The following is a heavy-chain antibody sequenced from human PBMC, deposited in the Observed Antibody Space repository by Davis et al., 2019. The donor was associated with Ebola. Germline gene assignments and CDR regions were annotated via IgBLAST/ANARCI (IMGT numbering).Heavy chain of an antibody. V-gene: IGHV4-59*01. CDR1: GGSISSYY. CDR2: IYYSGST. Sequence: SETLSLTCTVSGGSISSYYWSWIRQPPGTGLERIGSIYYSGSTNYNPSLKSRVTISVDTSKNQFSLKLSSVTAADTAVYYCARDLGWNYGYYYYGMDVWGQGTTVTVSS. J-gene: IGHJ6*02. D-gene: IGHD1-7*01. CDR3: ARDLGWNYGYYYYGMDV.